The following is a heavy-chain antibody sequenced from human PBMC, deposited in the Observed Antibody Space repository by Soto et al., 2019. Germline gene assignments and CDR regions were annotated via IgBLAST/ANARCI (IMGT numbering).Heavy chain of an antibody. CDR2: ISGSGGST. V-gene: IGHV3-23*01. J-gene: IGHJ4*02. CDR3: AKGYSSRQIYFDY. Sequence: GGSLRLSCAASGSTFSSYAMSWVRQAPGKGLEWVSAISGSGGSTYYADSVKGRFTISRDNSKNTLYLQMNSLRAEDTAVYYCAKGYSSRQIYFDYWGQGTLVTVSS. D-gene: IGHD6-13*01. CDR1: GSTFSSYA.